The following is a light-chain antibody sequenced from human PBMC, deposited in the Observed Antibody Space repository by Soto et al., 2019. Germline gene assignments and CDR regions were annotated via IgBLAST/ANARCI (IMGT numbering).Light chain of an antibody. J-gene: IGKJ5*01. CDR3: QQYHNWPIT. V-gene: IGKV3-15*01. CDR2: DAS. Sequence: EIVLTQPPATLSASAGESATLSCRASQSVSSNLAWHQQKPGQAPRILMYDASTRATGIAARFSGSGSGTEFTLTISSLQSEDFAVYYCQQYHNWPITFGQGTLLEIK. CDR1: QSVSSN.